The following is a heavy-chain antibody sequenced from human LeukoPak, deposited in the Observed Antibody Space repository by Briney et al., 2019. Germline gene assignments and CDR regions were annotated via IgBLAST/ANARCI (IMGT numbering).Heavy chain of an antibody. CDR3: ARAHSGTSLVEY. V-gene: IGHV4-59*01. D-gene: IGHD1-26*01. Sequence: SETLSLTCTVSGGSISSYHWSWIRQPPGKGLEWIGYIFYSGSANYNPSLKSRVAISVDTSKNQFSLKLSSVTAADTAVYFCARAHSGTSLVEYWGQGTLVTVSS. CDR1: GGSISSYH. CDR2: IFYSGSA. J-gene: IGHJ4*02.